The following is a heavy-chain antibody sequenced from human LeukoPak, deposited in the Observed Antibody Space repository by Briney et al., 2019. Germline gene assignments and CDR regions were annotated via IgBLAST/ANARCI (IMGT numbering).Heavy chain of an antibody. CDR2: INPNSGGT. J-gene: IGHJ4*02. D-gene: IGHD1-1*01. CDR1: GYTFTAYY. CDR3: VRDRDWNLDY. Sequence: RASVTVSCKASGYTFTAYYMHWVRQAPGQGLEWMGWINPNSGGTNYAQNFQGRVTMTTDTSTSTAYMELRSLTSDDTAVYYCVRDRDWNLDYWGQGTLVTVSS. V-gene: IGHV1-2*02.